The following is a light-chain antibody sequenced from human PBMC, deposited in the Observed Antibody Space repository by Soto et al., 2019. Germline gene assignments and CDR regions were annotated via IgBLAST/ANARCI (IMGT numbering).Light chain of an antibody. CDR1: QSLSSSY. J-gene: IGKJ2*01. CDR2: GAS. Sequence: EIVLTQSPGTLSLSPGEGATLSCRASQSLSSSYLAWYQQKPGQAPRLLIYGASSRATGIPDRFSGSGSGTYFALTSIRLAAEDFAVYYCQQYVSSPPGYTLGQGTKPGIK. CDR3: QQYVSSPPGYT. V-gene: IGKV3-20*01.